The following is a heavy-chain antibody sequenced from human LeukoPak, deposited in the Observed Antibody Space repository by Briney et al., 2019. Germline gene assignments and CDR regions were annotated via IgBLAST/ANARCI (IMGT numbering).Heavy chain of an antibody. CDR2: IYHSGST. D-gene: IGHD2-2*01. V-gene: IGHV4-38-2*01. Sequence: SETLSLTCAVSGYSISTGRYWGWIRQPPGTGLEWIGSIYHSGSTYYNPSLKSRVTISVDTSKNHFSLTLRSVTAADTAVYYCARSLSTAGIDYWGQGTVVTVSS. J-gene: IGHJ4*02. CDR1: GYSISTGRY. CDR3: ARSLSTAGIDY.